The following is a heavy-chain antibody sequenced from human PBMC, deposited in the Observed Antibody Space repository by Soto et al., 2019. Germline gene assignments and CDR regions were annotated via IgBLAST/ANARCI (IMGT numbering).Heavy chain of an antibody. CDR1: GFILSNYG. J-gene: IGHJ4*02. Sequence: QVPLVESGGGVVQPGRSLSLSCAVSGFILSNYGMHWVRQAPGKGLEWVAVISYDGSNKYYADSVKGRFTISRDNSKNTLYLQMNSLRPEDTAVYYCAKDAPPKQQLDGRVDYWGQGTLVTVSS. D-gene: IGHD6-13*01. V-gene: IGHV3-30*18. CDR3: AKDAPPKQQLDGRVDY. CDR2: ISYDGSNK.